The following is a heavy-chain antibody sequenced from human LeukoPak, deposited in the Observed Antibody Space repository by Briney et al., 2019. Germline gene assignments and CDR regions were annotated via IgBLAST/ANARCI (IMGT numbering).Heavy chain of an antibody. CDR1: GGSISSYY. Sequence: SETLSLTCTVSGGSISSYYWSWIRQPPGKGLEWTGYIYYSGSTNYNPSLKSRVTISVDTSKDQFSLKLSSVTAADTAVYYCARSDIVVVPAAKYYYYYYYMDVWGKGTTVTVSS. CDR2: IYYSGST. CDR3: ARSDIVVVPAAKYYYYYYYMDV. D-gene: IGHD2-2*01. J-gene: IGHJ6*03. V-gene: IGHV4-59*01.